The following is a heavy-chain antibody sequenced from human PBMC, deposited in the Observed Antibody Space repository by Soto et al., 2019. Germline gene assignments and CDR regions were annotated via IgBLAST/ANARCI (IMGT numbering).Heavy chain of an antibody. D-gene: IGHD3-3*01. V-gene: IGHV3-23*01. CDR2: VSGGGAST. CDR1: GFSFAGYA. CDR3: AKTQTFNGYYGGFDA. Sequence: PEGSLRLSCAATGFSFAGYALTWVRQAPGKGLEWLSAVSGGGASTYYADSVRGRFSISRDVSGNMIYLQLNRLTAGDTATYYCAKTQTFNGYYGGFDAWGQGTRVTVSS. J-gene: IGHJ4*02.